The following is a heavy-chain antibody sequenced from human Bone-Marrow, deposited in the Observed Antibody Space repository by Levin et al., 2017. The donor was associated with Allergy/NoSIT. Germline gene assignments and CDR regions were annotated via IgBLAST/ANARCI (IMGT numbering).Heavy chain of an antibody. CDR1: GYTFTSYG. V-gene: IGHV1-18*01. J-gene: IGHJ4*02. CDR3: ARAGGEYSSSSPSDY. Sequence: SGESLKISCKASGYTFTSYGISWVRQAPGQGLEWMGWISAYNGNTNYAQKLQGRVTMTTDTSTSTAYMELRSLRSDDTAVYYCARAGGEYSSSSPSDYWGQGTLVTVSS. D-gene: IGHD6-6*01. CDR2: ISAYNGNT.